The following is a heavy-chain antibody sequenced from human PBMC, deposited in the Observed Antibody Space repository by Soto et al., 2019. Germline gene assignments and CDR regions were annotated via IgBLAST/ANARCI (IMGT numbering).Heavy chain of an antibody. V-gene: IGHV4-4*07. CDR2: LNTYGNT. Sequence: QVQLQESGPGLVRHSETLSLTCTVSGGSISSYRWSWIRQPAGKGLEWIGRLNTYGNTHYNPSLKSRVTVSVDTSRNQFFLTLRSVTAADSAVYHCGRESGETWDYEASWGQGTPVTVSS. J-gene: IGHJ5*02. CDR3: GRESGETWDYEAS. CDR1: GGSISSYR. D-gene: IGHD1-7*01.